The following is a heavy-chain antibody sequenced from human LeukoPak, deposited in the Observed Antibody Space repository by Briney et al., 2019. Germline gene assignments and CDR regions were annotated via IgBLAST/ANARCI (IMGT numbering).Heavy chain of an antibody. CDR1: GFTFSNYG. CDR2: IRYDGSNK. J-gene: IGHJ4*02. D-gene: IGHD3-22*01. CDR3: AKEMGYYYDSSGYYYDSTFDY. V-gene: IGHV3-30*02. Sequence: GGSLRLSCAASGFTFSNYGMHWVRQAPGKGLEWVAFIRYDGSNKYYADSMKGRFTISRDNSKNTVYLQMNSLRAEDTAVYYCAKEMGYYYDSSGYYYDSTFDYWGQGTLVTVSS.